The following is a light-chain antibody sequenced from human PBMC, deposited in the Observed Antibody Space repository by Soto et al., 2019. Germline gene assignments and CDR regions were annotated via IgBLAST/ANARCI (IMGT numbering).Light chain of an antibody. CDR1: QDISTY. V-gene: IGKV1-8*01. CDR3: QQYYKLRT. Sequence: AIRMTQSPSSLSASAGDRVTITCRASQDISTYLAWYQQKPGKAPNLLIFGASTLQSGGQSRFSGSGAGTDFTLTISSLQSEDSATYYCQQYYKLRTFGQGTKVEVK. J-gene: IGKJ1*01. CDR2: GAS.